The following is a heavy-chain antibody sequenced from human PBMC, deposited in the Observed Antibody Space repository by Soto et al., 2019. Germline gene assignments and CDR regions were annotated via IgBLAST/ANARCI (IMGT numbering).Heavy chain of an antibody. CDR2: ISGSGGST. V-gene: IGHV3-23*01. Sequence: GGSLRLSCAASGFAFSSYAMSWVRQAPGKGLEWVSAISGSGGSTYYADSVKGRFTISRDNSKNTLYLQMNSLRAEDTAVYYCAKDISLDRGRSSSWYATSFLTYYYGMDVWGQGTTVTVSS. CDR1: GFAFSSYA. CDR3: AKDISLDRGRSSSWYATSFLTYYYGMDV. D-gene: IGHD6-13*01. J-gene: IGHJ6*02.